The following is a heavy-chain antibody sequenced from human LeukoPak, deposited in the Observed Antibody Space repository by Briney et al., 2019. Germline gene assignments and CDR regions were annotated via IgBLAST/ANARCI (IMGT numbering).Heavy chain of an antibody. J-gene: IGHJ4*02. V-gene: IGHV3-23*01. CDR1: GFTFSSYG. D-gene: IGHD6-19*01. Sequence: GGSLRLSCAASGFTFSSYGMYWDRQAPGKGLEWVSGIFGSGGSAHYADSVKGRFTISRDNSKNRVYLEMNSLRADDTAVYYCAKTTTGYSSGRYPGWPVDYWGQGTLVTVSS. CDR2: IFGSGGSA. CDR3: AKTTTGYSSGRYPGWPVDY.